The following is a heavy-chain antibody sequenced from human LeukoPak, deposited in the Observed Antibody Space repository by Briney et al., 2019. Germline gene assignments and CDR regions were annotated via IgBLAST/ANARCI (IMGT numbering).Heavy chain of an antibody. V-gene: IGHV3-23*01. D-gene: IGHD6-19*01. J-gene: IGHJ4*02. CDR1: GFTFSSYA. CDR2: ISGSGGST. Sequence: PGRSLRLSCAASGFTFSSYAMHWVRQAPGKGLEWVSAISGSGGSTYYADSVKGRFTISRDNSKNTLYLQMNSLRAEDTAVYYCAKDLRKGIAVAGTSWGQGTLVTVSS. CDR3: AKDLRKGIAVAGTS.